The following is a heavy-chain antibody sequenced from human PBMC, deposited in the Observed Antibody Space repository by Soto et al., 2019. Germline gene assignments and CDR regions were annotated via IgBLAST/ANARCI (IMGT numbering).Heavy chain of an antibody. CDR1: GFTFSTYA. CDR2: ISGGDGDT. D-gene: IGHD3-3*01. CDR3: AKDRFLEWANDY. J-gene: IGHJ4*02. Sequence: GGSLRLSCAASGFTFSTYAMSWVRQAPGKGLEWVSSISGGDGDTYYADSVKGRFTISRDNSKNTLFLQMNSLRAEDTAVYYCAKDRFLEWANDYWGQGTLVTVSS. V-gene: IGHV3-23*01.